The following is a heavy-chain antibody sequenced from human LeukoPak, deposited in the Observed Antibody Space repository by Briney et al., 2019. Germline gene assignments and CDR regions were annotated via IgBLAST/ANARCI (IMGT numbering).Heavy chain of an antibody. J-gene: IGHJ4*02. Sequence: PGGSLRLSCAASGFSFNNYGMHWVRQAPGKGLEWVALISYNGNNRYYADSVKGRVTISRDDSMYTLFLQMNSLRADDTAIYYCARNVGSSIAARPFDYWGQGTLVTVSS. CDR3: ARNVGSSIAARPFDY. CDR1: GFSFNNYG. CDR2: ISYNGNNR. V-gene: IGHV3-30*03. D-gene: IGHD6-6*01.